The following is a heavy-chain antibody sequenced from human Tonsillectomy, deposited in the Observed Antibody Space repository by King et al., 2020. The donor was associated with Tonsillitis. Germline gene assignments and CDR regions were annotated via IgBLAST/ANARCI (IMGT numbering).Heavy chain of an antibody. D-gene: IGHD2-15*01. V-gene: IGHV3-43*01. CDR1: GFTFDGYT. CDR2: ISWDGGST. J-gene: IGHJ6*02. Sequence: VQLVESGGLVVQPGGALRLSCAASGFTFDGYTMHWVRQAPGKGLECVSLISWDGGSTYYADSCKGRFTISIDNSKNPLYLQMNSLRTEDTALYYCAKAYCSGGTCYLGGHYYGMDVWGQGTTVTVSS. CDR3: AKAYCSGGTCYLGGHYYGMDV.